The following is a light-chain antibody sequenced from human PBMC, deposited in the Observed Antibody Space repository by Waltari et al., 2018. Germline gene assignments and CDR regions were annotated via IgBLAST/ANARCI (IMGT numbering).Light chain of an antibody. CDR1: QSVSSN. CDR2: DAS. J-gene: IGKJ1*01. CDR3: QQYHNWPRV. Sequence: EIVMTQSPATLSVSPGERATISCRASQSVSSNFAWYQQKPGQAPRLLIYDASTRDTGIPARFIGSGSGTESTLTISSLQSEDSAIYYCQQYHNWPRVFGQGTKVEIK. V-gene: IGKV3-15*01.